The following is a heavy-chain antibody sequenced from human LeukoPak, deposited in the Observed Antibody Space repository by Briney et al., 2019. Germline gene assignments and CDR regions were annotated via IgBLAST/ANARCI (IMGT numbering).Heavy chain of an antibody. D-gene: IGHD1-20*01. Sequence: GRSLRLSCAASGFTFSYYGMHWVRQASGKGLEWVAGIQSDGSKTYYEESVRGRFTVSRDVSKSTLYLQMNSLRAEDTAVYYCARAAYITGTYYFDYWGQGTLVTVSS. CDR3: ARAAYITGTYYFDY. CDR1: GFTFSYYG. J-gene: IGHJ4*02. V-gene: IGHV3-33*01. CDR2: IQSDGSKT.